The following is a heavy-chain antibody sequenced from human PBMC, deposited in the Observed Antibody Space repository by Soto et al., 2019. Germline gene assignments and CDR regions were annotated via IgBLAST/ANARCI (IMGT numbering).Heavy chain of an antibody. V-gene: IGHV3-23*01. J-gene: IGHJ4*02. D-gene: IGHD2-15*01. CDR3: AKAQEASGNVNSYLDY. CDR1: GFTFSNYA. CDR2: ITGSGDVS. Sequence: VQLLQSGGGLIQPGGSLRLSCTTSGFTFSNYAMTWDRQAPGKGLEGVSVITGSGDVSYVTDRFKGRFTVSRDNSRNTLFLDMSRLRADDTAVYFCAKAQEASGNVNSYLDYWGQGIRVTVSP.